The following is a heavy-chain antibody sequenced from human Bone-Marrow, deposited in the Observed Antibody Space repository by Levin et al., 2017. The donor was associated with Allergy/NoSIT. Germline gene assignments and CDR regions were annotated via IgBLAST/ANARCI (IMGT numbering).Heavy chain of an antibody. CDR2: IYQSGST. J-gene: IGHJ4*02. Sequence: NPSETLSLTCAVSGGSVSSGGYSWSWIRQAPGKGLEWIGYIYQSGSTNYNPSLKSRVTISVDGSKNHFSLKLSSVTAADTAVYYCARGGTYGLNYFDNWGQGTPVTVSS. CDR3: ARGGTYGLNYFDN. CDR1: GGSVSSGGYS. D-gene: IGHD3-10*01. V-gene: IGHV4-30-2*01.